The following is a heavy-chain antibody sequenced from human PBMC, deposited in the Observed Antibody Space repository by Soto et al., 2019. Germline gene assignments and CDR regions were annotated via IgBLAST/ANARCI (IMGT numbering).Heavy chain of an antibody. J-gene: IGHJ6*02. CDR3: ARVARTGHYYYYGMDV. CDR2: IIPIFGTA. Sequence: SVKVSCKASGGTFSSYAISWVRQAPGQGLEWMGGIIPIFGTANYAQKFQGRVTITADESTSTAYMELSSLRSEDTAVYYCARVARTGHYYYYGMDVWGQGTTVTVSS. CDR1: GGTFSSYA. V-gene: IGHV1-69*13.